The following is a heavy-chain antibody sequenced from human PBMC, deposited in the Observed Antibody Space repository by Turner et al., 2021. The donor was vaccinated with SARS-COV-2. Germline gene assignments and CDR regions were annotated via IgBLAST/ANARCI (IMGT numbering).Heavy chain of an antibody. D-gene: IGHD2-15*01. V-gene: IGHV3-53*04. Sequence: EVQLVESGGGLVQPGGSLRLSCAASGFTVSRNYMSWVRQAPGKGVEWVSVIYSGGSTYYADSVKGRFTISRHNSKNTLYLQMNSLRAEDTAVYHCARDLVAYGMDVWGQGTTVTVSS. CDR1: GFTVSRNY. CDR3: ARDLVAYGMDV. CDR2: IYSGGST. J-gene: IGHJ6*02.